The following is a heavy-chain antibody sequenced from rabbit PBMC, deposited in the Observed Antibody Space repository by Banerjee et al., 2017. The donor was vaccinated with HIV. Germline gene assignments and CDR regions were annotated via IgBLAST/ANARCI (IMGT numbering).Heavy chain of an antibody. J-gene: IGHJ4*01. V-gene: IGHV1S40*01. D-gene: IGHD1-1*01. CDR3: AREGVNIGGGYL. Sequence: QSLEESVGGLVKPEGSLTLTCKASGFDLSSYYCIHWVRQAPGKGLEWIACIDAGTSGSTWYASWAKGRFTISKASSTTVTLQMTSLTAADTATYFCAREGVNIGGGYLWGQGTLVTVS. CDR1: GFDLSSYYC. CDR2: IDAGTSGST.